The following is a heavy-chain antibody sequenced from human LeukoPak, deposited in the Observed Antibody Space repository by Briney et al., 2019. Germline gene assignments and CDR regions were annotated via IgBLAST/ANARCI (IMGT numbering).Heavy chain of an antibody. V-gene: IGHV3-53*05. CDR2: IYSGGST. CDR3: AKPYSSSWYDYFDY. Sequence: GGSLRLSCAASGFTVSSNYMSWVRQAPGKGLEWVSVIYSGGSTYYADSVKGRFTISRDNSKNTLYLQMNSLRAEDTAVYYCAKPYSSSWYDYFDYWGQGTLVTVSS. CDR1: GFTVSSNY. D-gene: IGHD6-13*01. J-gene: IGHJ4*02.